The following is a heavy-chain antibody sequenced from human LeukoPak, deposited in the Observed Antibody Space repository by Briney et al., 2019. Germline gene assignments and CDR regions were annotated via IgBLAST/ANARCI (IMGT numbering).Heavy chain of an antibody. CDR3: ARAPPFIIPWGGIDF. CDR1: GYTFTGYY. Sequence: ASVKVSCKASGYTFTGYYMHWVRQAPGQGLEWMGRINPNSGGTNYAQKFQGRVTMTRDTSISTAYMELSRLRSDDTAVYYCARAPPFIIPWGGIDFWGQGTQVTVSS. CDR2: INPNSGGT. J-gene: IGHJ4*02. D-gene: IGHD3-10*01. V-gene: IGHV1-2*06.